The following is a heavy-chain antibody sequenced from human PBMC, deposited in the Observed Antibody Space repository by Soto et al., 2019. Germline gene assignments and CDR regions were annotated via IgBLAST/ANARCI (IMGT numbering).Heavy chain of an antibody. CDR2: IYYSGST. D-gene: IGHD3-16*02. V-gene: IGHV4-59*01. CDR1: GGSISSYY. J-gene: IGHJ6*03. Sequence: SETLSLTCTVSGGSISSYYWSWIRQPPGKGLEWIGYIYYSGSTNYNPSLKSRVTISVDTSKNQFSLKLSSVTAADTAVYYCARENYDYIWGSYRPPSYYCYYMDVWGKGTTVTVSS. CDR3: ARENYDYIWGSYRPPSYYCYYMDV.